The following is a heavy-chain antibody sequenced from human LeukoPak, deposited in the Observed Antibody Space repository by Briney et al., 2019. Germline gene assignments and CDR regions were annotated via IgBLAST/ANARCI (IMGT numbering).Heavy chain of an antibody. CDR2: VSYSGRT. J-gene: IGHJ2*01. D-gene: IGHD5-24*01. CDR1: GGSITNYY. Sequence: SETLSLTCTVSGGSITNYYWNWIRQPPGKDLEWTGCVSYSGRTHYSSALKSRVTISVDTSKNQFSLNLRSVTAADTAVYYCARPGRQDAYNGHYWYFDLWGRGTLVTVSS. CDR3: ARPGRQDAYNGHYWYFDL. V-gene: IGHV4-59*01.